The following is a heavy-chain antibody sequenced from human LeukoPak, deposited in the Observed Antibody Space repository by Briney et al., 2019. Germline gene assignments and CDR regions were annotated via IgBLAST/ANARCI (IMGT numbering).Heavy chain of an antibody. CDR2: IKEDGSKK. V-gene: IGHV3-7*01. CDR3: AKDYPIVVVPPLGLFDY. J-gene: IGHJ4*02. CDR1: GFTFSSYA. D-gene: IGHD2-2*01. Sequence: GGSLRLSCAASGFTFSSYAMSWVRQAPGKGLEWVANIKEDGSKKYYVDSVKGRFTISRDNAKNSLYLQMNSLRAEDTAVYYCAKDYPIVVVPPLGLFDYWGQGTLVTVSS.